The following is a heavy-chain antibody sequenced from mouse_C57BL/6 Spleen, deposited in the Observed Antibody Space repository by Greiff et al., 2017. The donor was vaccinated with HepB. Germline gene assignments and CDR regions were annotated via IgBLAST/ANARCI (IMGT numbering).Heavy chain of an antibody. V-gene: IGHV14-2*01. CDR2: IDPEDGET. D-gene: IGHD2-1*01. J-gene: IGHJ1*03. CDR3: ARLWDYGNYEGYFDV. Sequence: EVQLQQSGAELVKPGASFKLSCTASGFNIKAYYMHWVKQRTEQGLEWIGRIDPEDGETKSAPKSQGKATITAYTSSNTAYLQLISRTSEDTAGYYWARLWDYGNYEGYFDVWGTGTTVTVSS. CDR1: GFNIKAYY.